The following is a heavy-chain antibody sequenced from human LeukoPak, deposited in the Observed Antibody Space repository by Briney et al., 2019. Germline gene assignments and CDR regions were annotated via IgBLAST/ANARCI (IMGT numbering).Heavy chain of an antibody. CDR2: ISSSSSYI. D-gene: IGHD1-14*01. CDR3: ARENRKAYYFDY. V-gene: IGHV3-21*01. CDR1: GFTFSSYS. Sequence: GGSLRLSCAASGFTFSSYSMNWVRQAPGKGLEWVSSISSSSSYIYYADSVKGRFTISRDNSKNTLYLQMNSLRAEDTAVYYCARENRKAYYFDYWGQGTLVTVSS. J-gene: IGHJ4*02.